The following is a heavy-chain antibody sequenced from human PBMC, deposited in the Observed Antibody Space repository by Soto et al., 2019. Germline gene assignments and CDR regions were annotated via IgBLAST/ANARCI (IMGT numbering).Heavy chain of an antibody. CDR3: ARAGNTIFGVVTWCDP. J-gene: IGHJ5*02. D-gene: IGHD3-3*01. CDR2: INPSGGST. Sequence: ASVKVSCKASGYTFTSYYMHWVRQAPGQGLEWMGIINPSGGSTSYAQKFQGRVTMTRDTSTSTVYMELSSLRSEDTAVYYFARAGNTIFGVVTWCDPRGQGTLVTVSS. V-gene: IGHV1-46*01. CDR1: GYTFTSYY.